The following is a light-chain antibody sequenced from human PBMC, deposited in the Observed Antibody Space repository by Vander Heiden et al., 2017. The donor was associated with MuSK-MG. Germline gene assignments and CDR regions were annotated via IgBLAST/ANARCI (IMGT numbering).Light chain of an antibody. V-gene: IGKV2-28*01. Sequence: IGMTQSPLSLPVTPGEPASISCRSSQSLLHSNGYNYLDWYLQKPGQSPQLLIYLGSNRASGVPDRFSGSGSGTDFTLKISRVEAEDVGVYYCKQALQTPSTFGQGTKVEIK. CDR1: QSLLHSNGYNY. J-gene: IGKJ1*01. CDR2: LGS. CDR3: KQALQTPST.